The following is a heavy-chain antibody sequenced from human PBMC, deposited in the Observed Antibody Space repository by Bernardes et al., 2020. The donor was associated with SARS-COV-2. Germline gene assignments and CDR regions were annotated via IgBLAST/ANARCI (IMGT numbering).Heavy chain of an antibody. CDR3: ARDGDCGGDCLDY. V-gene: IGHV3-21*01. CDR1: GFTFRSSS. CDR2: LSRGSPYI. D-gene: IGHD2-21*02. Sequence: GWSLLLSCAASGFTFRSSSMNWVRQAPGPGLAWVSYLSRGSPYIYYGASVKGRFTISRDNARNSLSLQMNSLRAEDTAVYYCARDGDCGGDCLDYWGQGALVNVSS. J-gene: IGHJ4*02.